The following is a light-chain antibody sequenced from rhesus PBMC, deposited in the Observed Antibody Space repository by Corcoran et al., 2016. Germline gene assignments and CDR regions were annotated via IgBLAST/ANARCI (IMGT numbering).Light chain of an antibody. CDR1: QDVYKD. CDR2: SAS. CDR3: QQDSSPPFT. J-gene: IGKJ3*01. Sequence: DIQMSQSPSSLSASVGDRVTVSCRASQDVYKDLNWFQQKPGKAPSLLLFSASRLRTGVSSRFSVDGSGTDFTLTISSLQPEDVATYYCQQDSSPPFTFGPGTKLDIK. V-gene: IGKV1-94*01.